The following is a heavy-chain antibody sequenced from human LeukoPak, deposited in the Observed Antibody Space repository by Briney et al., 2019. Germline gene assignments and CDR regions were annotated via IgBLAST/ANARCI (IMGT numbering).Heavy chain of an antibody. Sequence: SVTVSCKASGGTFSSYAISWVRQAPGQGLEWMGGIIPIFGTANYAQKFQGRVTITADESTSTAYMELSSLRSEDTAVYYCARDLGYFANWFDPWGQGTLVTVSS. CDR2: IIPIFGTA. J-gene: IGHJ5*02. CDR1: GGTFSSYA. D-gene: IGHD2-15*01. V-gene: IGHV1-69*01. CDR3: ARDLGYFANWFDP.